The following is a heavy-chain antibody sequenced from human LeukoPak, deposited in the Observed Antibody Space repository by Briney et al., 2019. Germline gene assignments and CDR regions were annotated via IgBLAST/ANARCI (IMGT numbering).Heavy chain of an antibody. V-gene: IGHV1-46*01. CDR1: GYTFSSYY. Sequence: ASVKVSCKASGYTFSSYYMYWVRQAPGQGLEWMGIINPSGTTGYAQKFQGRVTMTGDTSTSTVYMELSSLRSEDTAMYYCARGGYNPHFDYWAREPWSPSPQ. D-gene: IGHD5-24*01. J-gene: IGHJ4*02. CDR3: ARGGYNPHFDY. CDR2: INPSGTT.